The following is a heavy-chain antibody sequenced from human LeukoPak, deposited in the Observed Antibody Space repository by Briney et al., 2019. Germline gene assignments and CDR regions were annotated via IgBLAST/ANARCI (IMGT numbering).Heavy chain of an antibody. CDR1: GFTFSSYA. CDR2: ISGSGGST. V-gene: IGHV3-23*01. Sequence: GGSLRLSCAASGFTFSSYAMSWVRQAPGKGLEWVSAISGSGGSTYYADSVKGRFTISRDNSKNTLYLQMNSLRAEDTAVYYCAREYYDFWSGYYGGPDYWGQGTLVTVSS. J-gene: IGHJ4*02. CDR3: AREYYDFWSGYYGGPDY. D-gene: IGHD3-3*01.